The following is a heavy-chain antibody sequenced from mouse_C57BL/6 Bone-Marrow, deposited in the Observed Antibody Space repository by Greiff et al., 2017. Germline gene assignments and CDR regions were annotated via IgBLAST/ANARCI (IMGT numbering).Heavy chain of an antibody. V-gene: IGHV1-22*01. CDR2: INPNNGGT. CDR1: GYTFTDYN. Sequence: VQLQQSGPELVKPGASVKMSCKASGYTFTDYNMHWVKQSHGKSLEWIGYINPNNGGTSYNQKFKGKATLTVNKSSSTAYMELRSLTSEDSAVYYWAPYYNGSSASYWYFDVWGTGTTVTVSS. CDR3: APYYNGSSASYWYFDV. D-gene: IGHD1-1*01. J-gene: IGHJ1*03.